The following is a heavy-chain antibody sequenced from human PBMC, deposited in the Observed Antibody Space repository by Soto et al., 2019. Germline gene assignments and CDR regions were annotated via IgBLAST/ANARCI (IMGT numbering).Heavy chain of an antibody. CDR1: GGSFSGYY. CDR2: INHSGST. D-gene: IGHD3-22*01. CDR3: ARGHNRSIWGRGCLDY. J-gene: IGHJ4*02. V-gene: IGHV4-34*01. Sequence: PSETLSLTCAVYGGSFSGYYWSWIRQPPGKGLEWIGEINHSGSTNYNPSLKSRVTISVDTSKNQFSLKLSSVTAADTAVYYCARGHNRSIWGRGCLDYWGQGTLVTVSS.